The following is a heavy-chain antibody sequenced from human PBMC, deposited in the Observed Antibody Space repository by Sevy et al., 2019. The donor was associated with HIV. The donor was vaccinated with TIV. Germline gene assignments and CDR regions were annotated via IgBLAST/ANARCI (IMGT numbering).Heavy chain of an antibody. Sequence: GGSLRLSCAASGFTFSSYSMNWVRQAPGKGLEWVSSISSSSSYIYYADSVKGRFTISRDNAKNSLYLQMNSLRAEETAVYYCAREIRRKVDRYYYYGMDVWGQGTTVTVSS. CDR1: GFTFSSYS. V-gene: IGHV3-21*01. J-gene: IGHJ6*02. CDR3: AREIRRKVDRYYYYGMDV. CDR2: ISSSSSYI. D-gene: IGHD2-2*01.